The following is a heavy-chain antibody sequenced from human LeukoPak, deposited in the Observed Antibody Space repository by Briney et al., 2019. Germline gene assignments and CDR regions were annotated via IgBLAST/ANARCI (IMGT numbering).Heavy chain of an antibody. CDR3: ASVADYGAYPPL. CDR2: IKQDGSEK. D-gene: IGHD4-17*01. J-gene: IGHJ4*02. CDR1: GFTFSNYW. V-gene: IGHV3-7*03. Sequence: GGSLRLSCAASGFTFSNYWMSWVRQAPGKGLEWVANIKQDGSEKYYVDSVKGRFTISRDNAKNSLYLQMNSLRAEDTAVYYCASVADYGAYPPLWGQGTLVTVSS.